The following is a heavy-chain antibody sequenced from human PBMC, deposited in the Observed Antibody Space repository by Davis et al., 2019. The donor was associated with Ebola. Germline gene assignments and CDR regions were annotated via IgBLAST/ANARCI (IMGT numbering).Heavy chain of an antibody. CDR1: GGSFSGYY. D-gene: IGHD3-3*01. Sequence: SATLSLTCAVYGGSFSGYYWSWIRQPPGKGLEWIGEITNSGSTNYNPSLKSRVTISVDTSKNQSSLKLSSVTAADTAVYYCARLRYDFWSGYIDYWGQGTLVTVSS. V-gene: IGHV4-34*01. CDR2: ITNSGST. J-gene: IGHJ4*02. CDR3: ARLRYDFWSGYIDY.